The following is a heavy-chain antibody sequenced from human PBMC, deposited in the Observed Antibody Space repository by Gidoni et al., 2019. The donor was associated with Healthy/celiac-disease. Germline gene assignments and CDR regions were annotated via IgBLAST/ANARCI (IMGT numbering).Heavy chain of an antibody. CDR2: IWYDGSNK. CDR3: ARDARTMVRGLDY. V-gene: IGHV3-33*01. J-gene: IGHJ4*02. CDR1: GFTFSSYG. D-gene: IGHD3-10*01. Sequence: QVQLVESGGGVVQPGRSLRLSCAASGFTFSSYGMHWVRQAPGKGLEWVAVIWYDGSNKYYADSVKGRFTISRDNSKNTLYLQMNSLRAEDTAVYYCARDARTMVRGLDYWGQGTLVTVSS.